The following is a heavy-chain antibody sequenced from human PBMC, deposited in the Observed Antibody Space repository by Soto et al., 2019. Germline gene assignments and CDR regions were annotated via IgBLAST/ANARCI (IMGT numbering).Heavy chain of an antibody. CDR2: IYHSGST. CDR1: GGSISSGGYS. D-gene: IGHD3-22*01. V-gene: IGHV4-30-2*02. CDR3: ARAYYDTSGYSLDP. J-gene: IGHJ5*02. Sequence: TLSLTCAVSGGSISSGGYSWSWIRQPPGKGLEWIGYIYHSGSTYYNPSLKSRVTISVDRSKNQFSLRLSSVTAADTAVYYCARAYYDTSGYSLDPRGQGTLVTVSS.